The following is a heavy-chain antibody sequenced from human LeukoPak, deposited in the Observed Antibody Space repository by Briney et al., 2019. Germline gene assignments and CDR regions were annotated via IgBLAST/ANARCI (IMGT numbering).Heavy chain of an antibody. CDR2: IYSGGST. CDR1: GYTVSSNY. V-gene: IGHV3-53*01. D-gene: IGHD3-10*01. CDR3: ARATGSGSYYSYDF. J-gene: IGHJ4*02. Sequence: GGSLRLSCAPSGYTVSSNYMRWVRQAPGKGLEWVSVIYSGGSTYYADSVKGRFTISRDNSKNTLYLQMNSLRAEDTAVYYCARATGSGSYYSYDFWGQGILVTVSS.